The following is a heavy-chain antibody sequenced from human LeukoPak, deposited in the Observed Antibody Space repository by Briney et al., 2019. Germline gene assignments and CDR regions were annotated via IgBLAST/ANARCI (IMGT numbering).Heavy chain of an antibody. CDR3: ARGGIVATITFDY. CDR1: GGSISSSNW. J-gene: IGHJ4*02. D-gene: IGHD5-12*01. CDR2: IYHSGST. Sequence: SGTLSLTCAVSGGSISSSNWWSWVRQPPGKGLEWIGEIYHSGSTNYNPPLKSRVTISVDRSKNQFSLKLSSVTAADTAVYYCARGGIVATITFDYWGQGTLVTVSS. V-gene: IGHV4-4*02.